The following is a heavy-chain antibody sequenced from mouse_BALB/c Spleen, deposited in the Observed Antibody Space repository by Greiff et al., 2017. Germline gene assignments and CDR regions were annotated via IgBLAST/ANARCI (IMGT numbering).Heavy chain of an antibody. J-gene: IGHJ3*01. V-gene: IGHV6-3*01. CDR1: GFTFSSYW. D-gene: IGHD4-1*01. CDR3: TGLGRGAY. Sequence: EVKLEESGGGLVQPGGSMKLSCVASGFTFSSYWMSWVRQSPEKGLEWVAEIRLKSDNYATHYAESVKGKFTISRDDSKSRLYLQMNSLRAEDTGIYYCTGLGRGAYWGQGTLVTVSA. CDR2: IRLKSDNYAT.